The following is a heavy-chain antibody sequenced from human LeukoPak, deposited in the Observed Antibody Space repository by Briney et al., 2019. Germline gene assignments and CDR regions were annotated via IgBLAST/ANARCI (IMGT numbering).Heavy chain of an antibody. V-gene: IGHV3-48*03. J-gene: IGHJ4*02. CDR1: GFTFRSYE. Sequence: PGGSLRLSCAASGFTFRSYEMNWVRQAPGKGPEWISYISSSGSTIYYADSVKGRFTISRDNAKNSLYLQMNSLRAEDTAIYYCAKGLGDYDVYWGQRILVTVSS. CDR3: AKGLGDYDVY. CDR2: ISSSGSTI. D-gene: IGHD4-17*01.